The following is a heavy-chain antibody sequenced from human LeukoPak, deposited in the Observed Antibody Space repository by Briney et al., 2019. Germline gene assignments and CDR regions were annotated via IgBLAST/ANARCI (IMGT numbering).Heavy chain of an antibody. D-gene: IGHD5-18*01. CDR1: GFGFSVYC. CDR2: INEDGTSA. Sequence: GGSLRLSCAASGFGFSVYCMHWVRQAPGKGLVWVAHINEDGTSASHADSVKGRFTISRGNAKNTLYLQMNSLTVEDTAVYYCARVPTNSYGFGQWGQGSLVTVSS. CDR3: ARVPTNSYGFGQ. V-gene: IGHV3-74*01. J-gene: IGHJ4*02.